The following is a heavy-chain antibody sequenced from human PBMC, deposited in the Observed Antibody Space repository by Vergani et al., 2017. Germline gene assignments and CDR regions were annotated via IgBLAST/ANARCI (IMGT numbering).Heavy chain of an antibody. CDR2: INHSGST. Sequence: QVQLQQWGAGLLKPSETLSLTCAVYGGSFSGYYWSWIRQPPGKGLEWIGEINHSGSTNYNPSLKSRVTISVDTSKNQFSLKLSSVTAADTAVYYSARGRYDFWSGYYLDYWGQGTLVTVSS. CDR1: GGSFSGYY. J-gene: IGHJ4*02. D-gene: IGHD3-3*01. V-gene: IGHV4-34*01. CDR3: ARGRYDFWSGYYLDY.